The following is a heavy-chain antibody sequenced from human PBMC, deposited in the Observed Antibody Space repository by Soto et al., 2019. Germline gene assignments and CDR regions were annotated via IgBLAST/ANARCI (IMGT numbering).Heavy chain of an antibody. CDR1: GGSISSGGYS. V-gene: IGHV4-30-2*01. CDR2: IYHSGST. Sequence: QLQLQESGSGLVKPSQTLSLTCAVSGGSISSGGYSWSWTRQPPGKGLEWIGYIYHSGSTYYNPSLKSRVTISVDRSKNRFSLKLSSVTAADPAVYSCARRRGFPYYYCRDFWGQATTVTVSS. J-gene: IGHJ6*02. CDR3: ARRRGFPYYYCRDF. D-gene: IGHD5-12*01.